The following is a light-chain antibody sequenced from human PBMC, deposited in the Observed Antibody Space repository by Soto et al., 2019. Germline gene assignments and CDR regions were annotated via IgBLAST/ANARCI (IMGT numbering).Light chain of an antibody. CDR3: QQSYITPHT. Sequence: DIQVTQSPSSLSASVGDRVTITCRASQRISAYLNWYQQKTGRAPKLLIYGASNLHSGVPSRFSGSGSGTDFTLTIIGLQPEDFATYYCQQSYITPHTFGQGTKVEIK. J-gene: IGKJ1*01. CDR2: GAS. V-gene: IGKV1-39*01. CDR1: QRISAY.